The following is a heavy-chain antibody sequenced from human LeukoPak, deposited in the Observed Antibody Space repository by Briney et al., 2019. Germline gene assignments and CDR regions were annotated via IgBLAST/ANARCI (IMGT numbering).Heavy chain of an antibody. V-gene: IGHV1-46*01. CDR3: ATGLLNYPDY. J-gene: IGHJ4*02. CDR2: INPSGGSA. CDR1: GYTFTTYS. Sequence: GASVKVSCKASGYTFTTYSMHWVRQAPGQGLEWMAIINPSGGSASYTQKFQGRVTMTEDTSTDTAYMELSSLRSEDTAVYYCATGLLNYPDYWGQGTLVTVSS. D-gene: IGHD2/OR15-2a*01.